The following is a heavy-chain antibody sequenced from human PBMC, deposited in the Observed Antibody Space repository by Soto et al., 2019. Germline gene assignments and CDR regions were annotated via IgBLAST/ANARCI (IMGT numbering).Heavy chain of an antibody. V-gene: IGHV1-18*01. J-gene: IGHJ4*02. Sequence: QVQLVQSGAEVKKPGASVKVSCKASGYTFTSYGISWVRQAPGQGLEWMGWINDYNGNTNYAQKPQGRVTMTTATSTSTAYMELRSVRSDDTAVYYCARAWFGVDYWGPGTLVTVSS. D-gene: IGHD3-16*01. CDR1: GYTFTSYG. CDR2: INDYNGNT. CDR3: ARAWFGVDY.